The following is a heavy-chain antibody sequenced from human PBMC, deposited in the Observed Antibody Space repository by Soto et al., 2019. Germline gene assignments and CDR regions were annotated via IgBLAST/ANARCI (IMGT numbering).Heavy chain of an antibody. CDR3: GRARKDIVVVVAAPLFDY. CDR2: IYYSGST. D-gene: IGHD2-15*01. V-gene: IGHV4-31*03. CDR1: GGSISSGGYY. J-gene: IGHJ4*02. Sequence: SETLSLTCTVYGGSISSGGYYWSWIRQHPGKGLEWIGYIYYSGSTYYNPSLKSRVTISVDTSKNQFSLKLSSVTAADTAVYYCGRARKDIVVVVAAPLFDYWGQGTLVTVSS.